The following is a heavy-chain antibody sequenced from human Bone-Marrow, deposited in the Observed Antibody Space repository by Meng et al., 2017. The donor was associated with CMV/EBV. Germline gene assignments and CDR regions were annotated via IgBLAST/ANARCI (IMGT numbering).Heavy chain of an antibody. CDR3: EIKDGEWTHYYYYGMDV. D-gene: IGHD3-10*01. Sequence: GESLKISCAASGFTFSSYWMSWVRQAPGKGLEWVANIKQDGSEKYYVDSVKGRFTISRDNAKNSLYLQMNSLRAEDTAVYYCEIKDGEWTHYYYYGMDVWGQGTTVTVSS. CDR1: GFTFSSYW. J-gene: IGHJ6*02. CDR2: IKQDGSEK. V-gene: IGHV3-7*01.